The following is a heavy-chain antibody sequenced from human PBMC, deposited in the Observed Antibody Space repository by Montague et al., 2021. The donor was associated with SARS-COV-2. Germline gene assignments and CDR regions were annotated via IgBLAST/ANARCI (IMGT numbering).Heavy chain of an antibody. J-gene: IGHJ4*02. V-gene: IGHV4-59*01. CDR1: GGSISSNF. D-gene: IGHD5-12*01. CDR2: IYYSGST. Sequence: SETLSLTCTVSGGSISSNFWSWIRQPPGKGLEWIGYIYYSGSTNXNPSLKSRVTISVDTSKKQFSLQLSSVTAADTAVYYCARTRGYDPLFDLWGQGTLVTVSS. CDR3: ARTRGYDPLFDL.